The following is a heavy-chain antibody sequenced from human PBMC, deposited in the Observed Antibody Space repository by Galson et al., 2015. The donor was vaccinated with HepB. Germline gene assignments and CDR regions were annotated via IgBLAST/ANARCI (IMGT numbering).Heavy chain of an antibody. J-gene: IGHJ4*02. V-gene: IGHV3-23*01. CDR2: INDNGKNR. CDR1: GFTFGAFG. D-gene: IGHD1-26*01. Sequence: SLRLSCAASGFTFGAFGMSWVRQAPGKGPEWVSTINDNGKNRHYADSVKGRFTISRDDSKNTLSLQMNSLRAEDTAVYYCTKGDGGYYEIDYWGQGTLVSVSS. CDR3: TKGDGGYYEIDY.